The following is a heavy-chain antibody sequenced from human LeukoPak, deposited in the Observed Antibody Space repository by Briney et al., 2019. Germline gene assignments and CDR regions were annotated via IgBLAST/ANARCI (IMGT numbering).Heavy chain of an antibody. J-gene: IGHJ1*01. D-gene: IGHD6-13*01. CDR1: GYYITSGYY. CDR3: ASHRITAAEEYFQH. Sequence: SETLSLTCTVSGYYITSGYYWGWIRQPPGKGLEWIGYIYYSGSTNYNPSLKSRVTISVDTSKNQFSLKLSSVTAADTAVYYCASHRITAAEEYFQHWGQGTLVTVSS. CDR2: IYYSGST. V-gene: IGHV4-61*01.